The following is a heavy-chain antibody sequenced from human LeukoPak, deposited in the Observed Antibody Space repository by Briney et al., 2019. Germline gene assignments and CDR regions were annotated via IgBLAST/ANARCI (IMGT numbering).Heavy chain of an antibody. D-gene: IGHD2-15*01. CDR3: ARRILSLPYYYYYYMDV. CDR2: MHPNSGNT. Sequence: ASVKVSCKASGYTFPSYDINWVRQATGQGLEWMGWMHPNSGNTGYAQKFQGRVTMTRNTSISTAYMELSSLRSEDTAVYYCARRILSLPYYYYYYMDVWGKGTTVTVSS. J-gene: IGHJ6*03. V-gene: IGHV1-8*01. CDR1: GYTFPSYD.